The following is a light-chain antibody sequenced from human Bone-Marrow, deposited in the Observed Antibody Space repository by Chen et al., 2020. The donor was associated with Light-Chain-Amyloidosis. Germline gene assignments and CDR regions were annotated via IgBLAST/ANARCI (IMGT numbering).Light chain of an antibody. CDR2: DTT. Sequence: QAVGTQEPSLTVSPGGTVTLTCGSTRGAVPNGHYPYWIQQKPGQAPRTLIYDTTKRHCWTPAPFSGSRLGDTAALTLSAAQPDDEAEYYCLLSDSEAYVFGSGTKVTVL. J-gene: IGLJ1*01. CDR1: RGAVPNGHY. CDR3: LLSDSEAYV. V-gene: IGLV7-46*01.